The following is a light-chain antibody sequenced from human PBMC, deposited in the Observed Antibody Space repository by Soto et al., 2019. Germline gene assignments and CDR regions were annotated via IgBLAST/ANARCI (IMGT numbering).Light chain of an antibody. J-gene: IGKJ1*01. CDR3: QKYNSAPRT. Sequence: DIQMTQSPSSLSASVGDRVSITCRASQGISNYLAWYQQKPGKVPKLLIYAASTLESGVPSRFSGSGSGTDFTLTINTLQPEDVATYYCQKYNSAPRTFGQGTKVEIK. CDR1: QGISNY. CDR2: AAS. V-gene: IGKV1-27*01.